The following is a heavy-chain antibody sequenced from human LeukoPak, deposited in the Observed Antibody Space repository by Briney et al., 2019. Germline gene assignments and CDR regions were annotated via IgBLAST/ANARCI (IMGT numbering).Heavy chain of an antibody. CDR3: AKSYYYDSSGHPRGSFDF. CDR2: ISGSGGST. V-gene: IGHV3-23*01. J-gene: IGHJ4*02. CDR1: GFTFSSYA. Sequence: GGSLRLSCAASGFTFSSYAMSWVRQAPGKGLEWVSAISGSGGSTYYADSVKGRFTISRDNSKNTLYLQMNSLRAEDTAVYYCAKSYYYDSSGHPRGSFDFWGQGTLVTVSS. D-gene: IGHD3-22*01.